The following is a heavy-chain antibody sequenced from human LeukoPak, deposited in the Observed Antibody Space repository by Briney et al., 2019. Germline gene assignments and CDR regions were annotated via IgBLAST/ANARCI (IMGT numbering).Heavy chain of an antibody. CDR2: IIPIFGTA. Sequence: SVKVSCKASGGTFSSYAISWVRQAPGQGLEWIGGIIPIFGTANYAQKFQGRVTITTDESTSTAYMELSSLRSEDTAVYYCARGPPNFWSGYCYGWFDPWGQGTLVTVSS. D-gene: IGHD3-3*01. CDR1: GGTFSSYA. V-gene: IGHV1-69*05. CDR3: ARGPPNFWSGYCYGWFDP. J-gene: IGHJ5*02.